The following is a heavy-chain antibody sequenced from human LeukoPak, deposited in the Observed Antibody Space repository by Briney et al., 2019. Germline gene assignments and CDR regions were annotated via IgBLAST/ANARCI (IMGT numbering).Heavy chain of an antibody. Sequence: GGSLRLSCAASGFTFSSYLMSWVRQAPGKGLEWVANIKQDGSERYYVDSVKGRFTISRDNAKNSLYLQMNSLRAEDTALHYCARATFIRSGAVRGLEGGDYWGQGTLVTVSS. J-gene: IGHJ4*02. CDR1: GFTFSSYL. CDR3: ARATFIRSGAVRGLEGGDY. CDR2: IKQDGSER. D-gene: IGHD1-26*01. V-gene: IGHV3-7*03.